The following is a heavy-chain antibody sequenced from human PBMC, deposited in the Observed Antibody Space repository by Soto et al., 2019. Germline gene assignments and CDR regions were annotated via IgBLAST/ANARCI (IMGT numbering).Heavy chain of an antibody. D-gene: IGHD6-19*01. CDR1: GGSISSSNW. J-gene: IGHJ5*02. Sequence: PSETLSLTCTVSGGSISSSNWWSWVRQPPGKGLEWIGDFYHGGSTNYNPSLKSRVTISVDTSKNQFSLEVRSVTAADTAMYYCVRHDRGWYLQSWFDPWGQGTLVTVSS. V-gene: IGHV4-4*02. CDR2: FYHGGST. CDR3: VRHDRGWYLQSWFDP.